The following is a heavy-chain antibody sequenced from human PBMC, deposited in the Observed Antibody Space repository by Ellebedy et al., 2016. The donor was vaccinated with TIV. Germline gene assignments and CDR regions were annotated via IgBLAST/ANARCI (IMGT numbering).Heavy chain of an antibody. CDR3: ATLTRRGFGFFDY. J-gene: IGHJ4*02. D-gene: IGHD3-3*01. Sequence: GESLKISXAASGFTFTNAWMSWVRQAPGKGLEWVGLIRTKNNGGTADYAAPVKGRFTISTDDSASILYLQMDSLKTEDTAMYFCATLTRRGFGFFDYWGQGTLVTVSS. CDR2: IRTKNNGGTA. CDR1: GFTFTNAW. V-gene: IGHV3-15*01.